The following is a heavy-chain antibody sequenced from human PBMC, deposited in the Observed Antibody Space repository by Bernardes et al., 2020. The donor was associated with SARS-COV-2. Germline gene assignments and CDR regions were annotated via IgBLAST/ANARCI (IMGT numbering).Heavy chain of an antibody. Sequence: SETLSLTCTVSGGSISSYYWNWIRQPPGKGLEWLGYIYYSGSTNYNPSLKSRVTISVDTSKNQFSLKLSSVTAADTAVYYCAGSYNWNYGLLGYWGQGTLVTVSS. CDR1: GGSISSYY. CDR2: IYYSGST. J-gene: IGHJ4*02. CDR3: AGSYNWNYGLLGY. V-gene: IGHV4-59*08. D-gene: IGHD1-7*01.